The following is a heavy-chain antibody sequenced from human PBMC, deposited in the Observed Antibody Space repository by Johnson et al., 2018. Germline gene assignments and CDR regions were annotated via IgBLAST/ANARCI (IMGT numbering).Heavy chain of an antibody. CDR3: ARDWRNVGMDV. J-gene: IGHJ6*02. Sequence: EVQLLESGGGLVQPGGSLRLSCAASGFTFSKNWMSWVRQAPGKGLEWVANIKQDGREKYYVDSVKGRFTISRDNARNSLYLQMTSLKAEDTAVYYCARDWRNVGMDVWGQGTTVTVSS. V-gene: IGHV3-7*03. D-gene: IGHD1-1*01. CDR2: IKQDGREK. CDR1: GFTFSKNW.